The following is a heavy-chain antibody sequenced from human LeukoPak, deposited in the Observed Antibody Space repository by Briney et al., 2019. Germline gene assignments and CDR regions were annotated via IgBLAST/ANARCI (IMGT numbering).Heavy chain of an antibody. CDR2: IYFTGKI. J-gene: IGHJ4*02. CDR3: ARVRITMIVPEYFDF. CDR1: GGSINSNNYY. D-gene: IGHD3-22*01. Sequence: SETLSLTCTVSGGSINSNNYYWGWIRQPPGKGLEWIGSIYFTGKIYYNASLKSRVTVSLDTSKNHFSLKLNSVTAADTAVYYCARVRITMIVPEYFDFWGQGTPVTVSS. V-gene: IGHV4-39*07.